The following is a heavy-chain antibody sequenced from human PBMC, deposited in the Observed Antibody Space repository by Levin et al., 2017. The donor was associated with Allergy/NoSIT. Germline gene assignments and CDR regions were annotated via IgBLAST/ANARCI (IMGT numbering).Heavy chain of an antibody. CDR2: ISYDGSNK. Sequence: GGSLRLSCAASGFTFSSYGMHWVRQAPGKGLEWVAVISYDGSNKYYADSVKGRFTISRDNSKNTLYLQMNSLRAEDTAVYYCAKDLIDFWSGYYLRYYGMDVWGQGTTVTVSS. V-gene: IGHV3-30*18. CDR3: AKDLIDFWSGYYLRYYGMDV. CDR1: GFTFSSYG. J-gene: IGHJ6*02. D-gene: IGHD3-3*01.